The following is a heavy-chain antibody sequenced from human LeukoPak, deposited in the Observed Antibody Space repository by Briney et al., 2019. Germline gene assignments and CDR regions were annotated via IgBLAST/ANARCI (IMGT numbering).Heavy chain of an antibody. Sequence: KPSETLSLTCTVSGDSISSYYWNWIRQPPGKGLEWIGYIYYSGSTNYNPSLKSRVTISVDTSKNQFSLKLSSVTAADTAVYYCARDRVPSLVDWYFDLWGRGTLVTVSS. CDR2: IYYSGST. CDR1: GDSISSYY. CDR3: ARDRVPSLVDWYFDL. V-gene: IGHV4-59*01. J-gene: IGHJ2*01. D-gene: IGHD2-2*01.